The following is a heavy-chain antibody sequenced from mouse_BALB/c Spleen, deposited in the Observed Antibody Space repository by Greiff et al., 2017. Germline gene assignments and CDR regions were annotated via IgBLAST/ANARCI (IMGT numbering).Heavy chain of an antibody. CDR1: GYSITSDYA. J-gene: IGHJ3*01. V-gene: IGHV3-2*02. D-gene: IGHD2-10*02. CDR2: ISYSGST. CDR3: ARGGYGNWFAY. Sequence: EVKLQESGPGLVKPSQSLSLTCTVTGYSITSDYAWNWIRQFPGNKLEWMGYISYSGSTSYNPSLKSRISITRDTSKNQFFLQLNSVTTEDTATYYCARGGYGNWFAYWGQGTLVTVSA.